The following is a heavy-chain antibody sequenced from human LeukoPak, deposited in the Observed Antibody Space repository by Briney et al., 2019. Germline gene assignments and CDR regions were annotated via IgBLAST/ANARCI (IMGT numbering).Heavy chain of an antibody. D-gene: IGHD3-10*01. CDR2: ISGGGGST. CDR3: ATWPGAWYGEDY. J-gene: IGHJ4*02. Sequence: GGSXXXXXAASGFTFSSYAMSWVRXAPGKGLXWXSAISGGGGSTYYADSVKGRSTISRDNSQNTMYLQMNGLRAEDTAVYYCATWPGAWYGEDYWGQGTLVTVSS. V-gene: IGHV3-23*01. CDR1: GFTFSSYA.